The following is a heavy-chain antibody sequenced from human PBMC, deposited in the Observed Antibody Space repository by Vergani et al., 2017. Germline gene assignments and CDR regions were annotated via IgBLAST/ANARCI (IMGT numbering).Heavy chain of an antibody. CDR1: GFTFSSYS. V-gene: IGHV3-48*04. J-gene: IGHJ4*02. D-gene: IGHD6-19*01. Sequence: EVQLVESGGGLVQPGGSLRLSCAASGFTFSSYSMNWVRQAPGKGLEWVSYISSSSSTIYYADSVKRRFTISRDNAKNSLYLQMNSLRAEDTAVYYCARDLHSSGWYADYWGQGTLVTVSS. CDR3: ARDLHSSGWYADY. CDR2: ISSSSSTI.